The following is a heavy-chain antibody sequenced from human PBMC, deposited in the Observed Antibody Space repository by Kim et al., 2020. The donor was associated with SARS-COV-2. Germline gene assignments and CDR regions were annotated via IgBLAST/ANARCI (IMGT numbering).Heavy chain of an antibody. V-gene: IGHV3-33*01. Sequence: GGSLRLSCAASGFTFSSYGMHWVRQAPGKGLEWVAVIWYDGSNKYYADSVKGRFTISRDNSKNTLYLQMNSLRAEDTAVYYCAREFHDFWSGYRRLEKDYYYYGMDVWGQGTTVTVSS. CDR3: AREFHDFWSGYRRLEKDYYYYGMDV. CDR2: IWYDGSNK. CDR1: GFTFSSYG. J-gene: IGHJ6*02. D-gene: IGHD3-3*01.